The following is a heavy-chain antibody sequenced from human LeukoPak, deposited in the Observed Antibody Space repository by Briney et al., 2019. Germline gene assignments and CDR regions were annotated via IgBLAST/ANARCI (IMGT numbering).Heavy chain of an antibody. CDR1: GGSISSYY. CDR2: IYYSGST. Sequence: SETLSLTCTVSGGSISSYYWSWIRQPPGKGLEGIGYIYYSGSTNYNPSLKSRVTISVDTSKNQFSLKLSSATAADTAVYYCARRRVVPAARYDYWGQGTLVTVSS. D-gene: IGHD2-2*01. V-gene: IGHV4-59*08. CDR3: ARRRVVPAARYDY. J-gene: IGHJ4*02.